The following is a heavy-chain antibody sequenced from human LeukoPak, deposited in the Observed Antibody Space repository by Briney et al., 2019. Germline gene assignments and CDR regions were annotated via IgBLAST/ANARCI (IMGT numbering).Heavy chain of an antibody. J-gene: IGHJ4*02. CDR3: ARAAARAPRSPVDY. Sequence: GGSLRLSCAASGFTFSNYGMNWVRQAPGKGLEWVSYISSSSSTIYYADSVKGRFTISRDNAKNSLYLQMNSLRAEDTAVYYCARAAARAPRSPVDYWGQGTLVTVSS. CDR1: GFTFSNYG. D-gene: IGHD6-25*01. CDR2: ISSSSSTI. V-gene: IGHV3-48*01.